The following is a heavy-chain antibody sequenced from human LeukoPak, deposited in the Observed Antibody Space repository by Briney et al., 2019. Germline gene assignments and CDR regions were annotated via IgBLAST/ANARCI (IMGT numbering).Heavy chain of an antibody. J-gene: IGHJ4*02. CDR2: IYYSGST. V-gene: IGHV4-59*01. CDR1: GGSISSYY. Sequence: SETLSPTCTVSGGSISSYYWSWIRQPPGKGLEWIGYIYYSGSTNYNPSLKSRVTISVDTSKNQFSLKLSSVTAADTAVYYCARVVEGTPDYWGQGTLVTVSS. D-gene: IGHD2-15*01. CDR3: ARVVEGTPDY.